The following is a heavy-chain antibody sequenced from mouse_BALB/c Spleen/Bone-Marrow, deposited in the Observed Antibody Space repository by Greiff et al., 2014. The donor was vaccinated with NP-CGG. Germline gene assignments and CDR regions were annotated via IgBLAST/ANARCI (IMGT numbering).Heavy chain of an antibody. CDR1: GFTFSTYG. D-gene: IGHD4-1*01. CDR2: ISSGGGYT. J-gene: IGHJ4*01. CDR3: TRQGNWDHYAMDH. Sequence: EVMLVESGGDLVKPGGSLKLSCAASGFTFSTYGMSWVRQTPDKRLEWVATISSGGGYTYYPDSVKGRFTISRDNAKNTLYLQMSSLKSEDTAMYYCTRQGNWDHYAMDHWGQGTSVTVSS. V-gene: IGHV5-6*02.